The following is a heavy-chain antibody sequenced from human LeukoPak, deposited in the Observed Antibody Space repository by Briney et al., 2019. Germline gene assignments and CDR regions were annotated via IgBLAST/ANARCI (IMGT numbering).Heavy chain of an antibody. Sequence: PGGSLRLSCAASGFTFSSYAMSWIRQAPGRGLEWVSAISGSGGSTYYAASVRGRITISRDNSKNRLYLQMNSLRAEDTAVYYCAKNMYYDFWSGYSRIDPWGQGTLVTVSS. D-gene: IGHD3-3*01. J-gene: IGHJ5*02. CDR2: ISGSGGST. CDR3: AKNMYYDFWSGYSRIDP. V-gene: IGHV3-23*01. CDR1: GFTFSSYA.